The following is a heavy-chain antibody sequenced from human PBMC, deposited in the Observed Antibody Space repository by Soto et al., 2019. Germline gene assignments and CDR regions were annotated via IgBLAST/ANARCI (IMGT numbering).Heavy chain of an antibody. V-gene: IGHV4-39*01. CDR2: IYYSGST. CDR1: GGSISSSSYY. CDR3: ARPGYSYATYFDY. D-gene: IGHD5-18*01. J-gene: IGHJ4*02. Sequence: SETLSLTCTVSGGSISSSSYYWGWIRQPPGKGLEWIGSIYYSGSTYYNPSLKSRVTISVDTSKNQFSLKLSSVTAADTAVYYCARPGYSYATYFDYWGQGTLVTVSS.